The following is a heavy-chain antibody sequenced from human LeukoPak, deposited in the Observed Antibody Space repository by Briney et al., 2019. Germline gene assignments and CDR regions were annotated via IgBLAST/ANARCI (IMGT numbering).Heavy chain of an antibody. V-gene: IGHV3-21*01. J-gene: IGHJ5*02. Sequence: GGSLRLSCAASGFTFSSYSMNWVRQAPGKGLEWVSSISSSSSYIYYADSVKGRFTISRDNARNTLYLQMNSLRAEDTAVYYCAKDLMRDRWFGESWGQGTLVTVSS. CDR1: GFTFSSYS. CDR3: AKDLMRDRWFGES. D-gene: IGHD3-10*01. CDR2: ISSSSSYI.